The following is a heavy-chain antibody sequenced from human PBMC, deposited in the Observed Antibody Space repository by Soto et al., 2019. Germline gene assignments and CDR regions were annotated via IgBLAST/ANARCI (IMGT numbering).Heavy chain of an antibody. CDR2: ISAHNGNT. CDR3: ARGRYGDY. J-gene: IGHJ4*02. Sequence: QVHLVQSGAEVKKPGASVKVSCKGSGYAFTTYGITWVRQAPGQGLEWMGWISAHNGNTNYAQKRQGRVTVTRDTSTSTAYMELRCQRSDGTAVYYCARGRYGDYWGQGALVTVSS. CDR1: GYAFTTYG. V-gene: IGHV1-18*01. D-gene: IGHD1-1*01.